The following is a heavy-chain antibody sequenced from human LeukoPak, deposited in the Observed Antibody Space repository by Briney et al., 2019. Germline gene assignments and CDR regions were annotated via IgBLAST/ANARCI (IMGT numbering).Heavy chain of an antibody. Sequence: GGSLRLSCVASGFTFSSYSMNWVRQAPGKGLEWVSCTGSSRSYSFYGDPVKGRFTISRDDAKNSLYLQMNSLRVEDTAVYYCARGNDWFDPWGQGTLVTVSS. CDR2: TGSSRSYS. CDR3: ARGNDWFDP. V-gene: IGHV3-21*06. J-gene: IGHJ5*02. CDR1: GFTFSSYS. D-gene: IGHD3-10*01.